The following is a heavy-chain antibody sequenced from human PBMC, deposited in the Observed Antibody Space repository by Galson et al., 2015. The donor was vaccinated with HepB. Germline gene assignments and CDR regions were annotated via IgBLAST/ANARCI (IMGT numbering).Heavy chain of an antibody. CDR1: GGTFSSYT. D-gene: IGHD3-22*01. V-gene: IGHV1-69*02. J-gene: IGHJ3*02. Sequence: SVKVSCKASGGTFSSYTISWVRQAPGQGLEWMGRIIPILGIANYAQKFQGRVTITADKSTSTAYMELSSLRSEDTAVYYCARATYYYDSSGYSHAFDIWGQGTMVTVSS. CDR3: ARATYYYDSSGYSHAFDI. CDR2: IIPILGIA.